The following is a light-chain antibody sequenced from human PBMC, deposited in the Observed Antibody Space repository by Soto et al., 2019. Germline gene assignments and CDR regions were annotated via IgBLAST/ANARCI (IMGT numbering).Light chain of an antibody. J-gene: IGLJ2*01. V-gene: IGLV3-21*04. CDR3: QVWDSSSDHPVV. Sequence: SYELTQPPSVSVAPGKTARITCGGNNIGSKSVHWYQQKPGQAPVLVIYYDNNRPSGIPDRFSGSNSGNTATLTISRVEGGDEADYYCQVWDSSSDHPVVFGGGTQLTVL. CDR2: YDN. CDR1: NIGSKS.